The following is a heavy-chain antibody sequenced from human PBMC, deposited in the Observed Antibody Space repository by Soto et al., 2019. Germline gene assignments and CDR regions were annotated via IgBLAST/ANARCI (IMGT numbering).Heavy chain of an antibody. CDR2: LSYDGSHN. CDR1: GFTFSSYA. Sequence: VQLVESGGGVVQPGRSLRLSCAASGFTFSSYAMHWVRQTPDKGLEWVAFLSYDGSHNYYADSVKGRFTISRDNSKNTLYLQMNSLRVEDTAVYYCAKDRSTIFGVVTYYFDYWGQGTLVTVSS. J-gene: IGHJ4*02. D-gene: IGHD3-3*01. CDR3: AKDRSTIFGVVTYYFDY. V-gene: IGHV3-30*18.